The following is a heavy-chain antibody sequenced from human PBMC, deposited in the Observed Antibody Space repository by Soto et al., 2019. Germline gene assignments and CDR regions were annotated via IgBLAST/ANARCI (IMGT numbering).Heavy chain of an antibody. D-gene: IGHD3-3*01. CDR3: ASAPARYDPSDAFDV. CDR1: GYTFTSYG. Sequence: QVQLVQSGAEVKKRGASVKVSCKASGYTFTSYGISWVRPAPGQGLEWMGWISAYNGNTNYAQKLQGRVTMTTDTSTSTADMELRSLRSDDTAVYACASAPARYDPSDAFDVWGQGTMVTVSS. J-gene: IGHJ3*01. CDR2: ISAYNGNT. V-gene: IGHV1-18*01.